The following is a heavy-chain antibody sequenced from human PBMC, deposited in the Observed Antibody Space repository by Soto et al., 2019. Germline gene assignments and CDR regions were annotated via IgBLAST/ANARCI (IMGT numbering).Heavy chain of an antibody. D-gene: IGHD1-26*01. V-gene: IGHV1-69*01. CDR1: GGTFSSYA. CDR3: ARERVGASPVGYYYYGMDV. Sequence: QVQLVQSGAEVKKPGSSVKVSCKASGGTFSSYAIIWVRQAPGQGLEWMGGIIPIFGTANYAQKFQGRVTITADESTSTAYMELSSLRSEDTAVYYCARERVGASPVGYYYYGMDVWGQGTTVTVSS. CDR2: IIPIFGTA. J-gene: IGHJ6*02.